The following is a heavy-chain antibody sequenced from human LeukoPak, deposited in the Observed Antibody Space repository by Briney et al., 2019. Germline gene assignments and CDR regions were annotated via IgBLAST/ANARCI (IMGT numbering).Heavy chain of an antibody. D-gene: IGHD6-13*01. V-gene: IGHV4-31*03. CDR1: GGSISSGGYY. CDR3: ARGVDSSSWYLRKYYFDY. Sequence: SETLSLTCTVSGGSISSGGYYWSWIRQHPGKGLEWIGYIYYSGSTYYNPSLKSRVTISVDTSKNQFSLKLSSVTAADTAVYYCARGVDSSSWYLRKYYFDYWGQGTLVTVSS. J-gene: IGHJ4*02. CDR2: IYYSGST.